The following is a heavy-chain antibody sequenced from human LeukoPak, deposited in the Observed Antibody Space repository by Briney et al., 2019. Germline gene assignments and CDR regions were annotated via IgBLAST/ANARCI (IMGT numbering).Heavy chain of an antibody. CDR1: GFTFSSYA. CDR2: ISSSSSYI. CDR3: ARDVGWELLRRGIGYYFDY. Sequence: PGGSLRLSCAASGFTFSSYAMSWVRQAPGKGLEWVSSISSSSSYIYYADSVKGRFTISRDNAKNSLYLQMNSLRAEDTAVYYCARDVGWELLRRGIGYYFDYWGQGTLVTVSS. V-gene: IGHV3-21*01. D-gene: IGHD1-26*01. J-gene: IGHJ4*02.